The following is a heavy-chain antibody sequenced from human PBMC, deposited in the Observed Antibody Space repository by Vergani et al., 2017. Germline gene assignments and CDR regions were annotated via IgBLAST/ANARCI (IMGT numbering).Heavy chain of an antibody. V-gene: IGHV3-7*01. Sequence: EVQLVESGGGLVQPGGSLRLSCAASGFTFSSYWMSWVRQAPGKGLEWVANIKQDGSEKYYVDSVKGRFTISRDNAKNSLYLQMNSLRAEDTAVYYWARDETVWGWEIAMDAWGKGTTVTVSS. CDR2: IKQDGSEK. J-gene: IGHJ6*04. CDR1: GFTFSSYW. CDR3: ARDETVWGWEIAMDA. D-gene: IGHD1-26*01.